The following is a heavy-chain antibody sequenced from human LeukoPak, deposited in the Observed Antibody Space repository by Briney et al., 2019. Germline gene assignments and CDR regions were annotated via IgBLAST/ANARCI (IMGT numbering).Heavy chain of an antibody. CDR3: AKVSLDAFDI. Sequence: PGRSLRLSCAASGFTFDDYAMHWVRQAPGKGLEWVSGISWNSGSIGYGDSVKGRFTISRDNAKNSLYLQMNSLRAEDTALYYCAKVSLDAFDIWGQGTMVTVSS. J-gene: IGHJ3*02. CDR2: ISWNSGSI. CDR1: GFTFDDYA. V-gene: IGHV3-9*01.